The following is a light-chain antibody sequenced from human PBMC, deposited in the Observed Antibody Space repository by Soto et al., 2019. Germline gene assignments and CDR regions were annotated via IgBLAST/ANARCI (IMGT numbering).Light chain of an antibody. CDR3: QQYGSTPIT. CDR2: GTS. V-gene: IGKV3-20*01. CDR1: QSLSSSY. J-gene: IGKJ5*01. Sequence: EIVLTQSPGTLSLSPGERATLSCRASQSLSSSYLVWYQQKPGQAPRLLIYGTSSRATGIPDRFSGSGSGTDFTLTISRLEPEDFAVYYCQQYGSTPITFGQGTRLEIK.